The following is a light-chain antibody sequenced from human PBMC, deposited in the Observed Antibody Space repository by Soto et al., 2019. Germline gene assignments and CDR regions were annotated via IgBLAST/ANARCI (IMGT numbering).Light chain of an antibody. CDR3: GTWDDSLTGPV. J-gene: IGLJ3*02. V-gene: IGLV1-51*02. CDR1: SSNIGDNY. CDR2: END. Sequence: QSALTQPPSVSAAPGQKVTIPCSGSSSNIGDNYVCWYQQFPGTAPKLLICENDERPSGIPDRFSGSKSGTSATLGITGLQTGDEASYYCGTWDDSLTGPVFGGGTKLTVL.